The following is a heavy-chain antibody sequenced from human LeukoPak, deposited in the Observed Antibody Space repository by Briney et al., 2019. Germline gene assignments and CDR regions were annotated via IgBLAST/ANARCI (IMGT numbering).Heavy chain of an antibody. J-gene: IGHJ5*02. CDR1: GGSISSYY. CDR2: IYTSGST. CDR3: ARDSYDFWSGYYDRAWFDP. Sequence: PSETLSLTCTVSGGSISSYYWSWIRQSAGKGLEWIGRIYTSGSTNYNPSLKSRVTMSVDTSKNQFSLKLSSVTAADTAVYYCARDSYDFWSGYYDRAWFDPWGQGTLVTVSS. V-gene: IGHV4-4*07. D-gene: IGHD3-3*01.